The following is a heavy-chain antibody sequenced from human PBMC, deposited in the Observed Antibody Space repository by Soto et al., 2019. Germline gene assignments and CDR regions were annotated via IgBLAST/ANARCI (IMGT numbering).Heavy chain of an antibody. CDR3: ARGGVGGLDF. CDR1: GFTFNFYW. V-gene: IGHV3-74*01. D-gene: IGHD1-26*01. J-gene: IGHJ4*02. Sequence: EVQLVESGGGLVQPGGSLRLSCTASGFTFNFYWMHWVRQAPGKGLLWVSHVTSDGTITSYADSVKGRFTISRDNAKNTVHLQMSSLGAEDTAVYYCARGGVGGLDFWGQGTLVAVSS. CDR2: VTSDGTIT.